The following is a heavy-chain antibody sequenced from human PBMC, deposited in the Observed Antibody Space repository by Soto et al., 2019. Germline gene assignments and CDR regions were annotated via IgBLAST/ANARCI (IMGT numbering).Heavy chain of an antibody. CDR1: SGSIDNVYW. CDR2: IYYSGHT. CDR3: ATPEGPETLFDN. Sequence: PSETLSLTCAVSSGSIDNVYWWSWVRQPPGKGLEWIGSIYYSGHTYYNPSLKSRVTISVDTSKNQFSLTLTSVTATDTAVYYCATPEGPETLFDNWSQGTLVTVSS. J-gene: IGHJ4*02. V-gene: IGHV4-39*01.